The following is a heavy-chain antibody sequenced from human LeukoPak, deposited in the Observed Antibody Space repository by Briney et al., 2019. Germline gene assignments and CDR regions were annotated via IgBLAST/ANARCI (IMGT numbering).Heavy chain of an antibody. V-gene: IGHV3-7*01. CDR2: INQDGRDK. J-gene: IGHJ4*02. Sequence: GGSLRLSCAASGFIFSSCWMSWVRQAPGKGLEWVASINQDGRDKRHADSVKGRSTISRDNAKNSVYLQVNSLRAEDTAVYYCAKDPRVGSRVATPCYWGQGTLVTVSS. CDR3: AKDPRVGSRVATPCY. D-gene: IGHD3-3*01. CDR1: GFIFSSCW.